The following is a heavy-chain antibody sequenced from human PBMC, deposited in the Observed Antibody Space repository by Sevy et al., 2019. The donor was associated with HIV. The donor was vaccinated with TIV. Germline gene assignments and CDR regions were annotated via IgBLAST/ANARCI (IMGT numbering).Heavy chain of an antibody. CDR1: GFIFNSYT. V-gene: IGHV3-21*01. CDR3: ARPYGSGSWEAFDI. J-gene: IGHJ3*02. Sequence: GGSLRLSCAASGFIFNSYTMNWVRQAPGKGLEWVSSISFSSNYIYYADSVKGRFTISRDNAQNSLYLQMNSLRAEDTAIYYCARPYGSGSWEAFDIWGQGTMVTVSS. CDR2: ISFSSNYI. D-gene: IGHD3-10*01.